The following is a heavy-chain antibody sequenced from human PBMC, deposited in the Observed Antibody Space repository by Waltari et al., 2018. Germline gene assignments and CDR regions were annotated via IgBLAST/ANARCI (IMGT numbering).Heavy chain of an antibody. CDR3: ARDLPRDYYDSSGYWQHADAFDI. CDR1: GGSISSYY. CDR2: IYTSWST. J-gene: IGHJ3*02. Sequence: QVQLQESGPGLVKPSETLSLTCTVSGGSISSYYWSWIRQPAGKGLEWIGRIYTSWSTNYNPSLKSRVTMSVDTSKNQFSLKLSSVTAADTAVYYCARDLPRDYYDSSGYWQHADAFDIWGQGTMVTVSS. D-gene: IGHD3-22*01. V-gene: IGHV4-4*07.